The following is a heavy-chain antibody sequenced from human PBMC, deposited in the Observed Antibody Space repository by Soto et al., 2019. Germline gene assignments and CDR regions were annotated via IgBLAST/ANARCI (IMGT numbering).Heavy chain of an antibody. CDR3: ARDGWGSNWYFDL. Sequence: PGGSLRLSCGAPGATFKDYGMHWVRQAPGKGLEWVAVISYDGKQTYYADSVKGRFTISKDKSKRTLFLQMNSLRVDDTAVYYCARDGWGSNWYFDLWGRGTLVTVSS. V-gene: IGHV3-30*03. CDR2: ISYDGKQT. D-gene: IGHD3-16*01. J-gene: IGHJ2*01. CDR1: GATFKDYG.